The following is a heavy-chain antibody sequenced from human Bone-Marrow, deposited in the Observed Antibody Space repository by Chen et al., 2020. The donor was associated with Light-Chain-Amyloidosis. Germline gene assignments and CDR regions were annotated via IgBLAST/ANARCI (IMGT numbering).Heavy chain of an antibody. CDR3: AKRARQGTEPSECMDV. Sequence: EVQLVESGGGLVQPGGSPRLSCEVSESTLNSHAMNWVRQAPGKGLEWVSIISGSGDSTYYADSVKGRFTISRDTSKNTLYLQMNSLRAEDTAVYYCAKRARQGTEPSECMDVWGQGTTVVVSS. D-gene: IGHD1-1*01. V-gene: IGHV3-23*04. CDR1: ESTLNSHA. CDR2: ISGSGDST. J-gene: IGHJ6*02.